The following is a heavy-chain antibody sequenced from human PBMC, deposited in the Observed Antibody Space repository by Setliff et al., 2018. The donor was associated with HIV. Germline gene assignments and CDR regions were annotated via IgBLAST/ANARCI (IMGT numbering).Heavy chain of an antibody. CDR2: IYFDTNNE. Sequence: GGSLRLSCAASGFSVTSYVMHWVRQAPGKGLDWVGVIYFDTNNELHADSVKGRFTISRDNSWDTVDLQMNSLRAEDTAVYYCARGSGYDKGAYHYYYGMDVWGQGTTVTAP. CDR3: ARGSGYDKGAYHYYYGMDV. V-gene: IGHV3-30*04. CDR1: GFSVTSYV. J-gene: IGHJ6*02. D-gene: IGHD5-12*01.